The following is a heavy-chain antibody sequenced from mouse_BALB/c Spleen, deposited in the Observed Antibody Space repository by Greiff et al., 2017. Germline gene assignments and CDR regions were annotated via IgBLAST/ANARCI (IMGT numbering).Heavy chain of an antibody. CDR2: ISSGSSTI. V-gene: IGHV5-17*02. CDR3: ARDYGYGYAMDY. Sequence: EVKLMESGGGLVQPGGSRKLSCAASGFTFSSFGMHWVRQAPEKGLEWVAYISSGSSTIYYADTVKGRFTISRDNPKNTLFLQMTSLRSEDTAMYCCARDYGYGYAMDYWGQGTSVTVSS. CDR1: GFTFSSFG. D-gene: IGHD1-2*01. J-gene: IGHJ4*01.